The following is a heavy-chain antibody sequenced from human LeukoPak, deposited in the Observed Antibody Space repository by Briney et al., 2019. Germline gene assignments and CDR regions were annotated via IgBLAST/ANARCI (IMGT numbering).Heavy chain of an antibody. D-gene: IGHD5-18*01. CDR1: GGSMTTHH. Sequence: SETLSLTCTVSGGSMTTHHWNWIRQTPGKGLEWIGYVFDSGRTKVNPSLTSRVTLSTDTSKDQLSLRLSSVTAADTAVYYCTTIKRGDIFGYFDFWGQGILVTVSS. J-gene: IGHJ4*02. V-gene: IGHV4-59*11. CDR3: TTIKRGDIFGYFDF. CDR2: VFDSGRT.